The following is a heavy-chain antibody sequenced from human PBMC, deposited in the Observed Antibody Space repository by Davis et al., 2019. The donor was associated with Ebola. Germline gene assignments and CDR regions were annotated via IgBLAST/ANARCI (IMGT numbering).Heavy chain of an antibody. D-gene: IGHD3-22*01. J-gene: IGHJ4*02. CDR1: GFTFSSYA. CDR2: ISGSGGTT. V-gene: IGHV3-23*01. CDR3: AKGSGYYYDSGGHYYLDY. Sequence: GESLKISCAASGFTFSSYAMSWVRQAPGKGPEWVLGISGSGGTTYYADSVKGRFTISRDNSKNTLFLQMNSVRAGDTAVYYCAKGSGYYYDSGGHYYLDYWGQGTLVTVSS.